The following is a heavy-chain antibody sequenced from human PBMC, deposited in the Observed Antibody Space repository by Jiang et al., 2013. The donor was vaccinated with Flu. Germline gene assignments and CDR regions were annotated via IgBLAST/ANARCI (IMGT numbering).Heavy chain of an antibody. D-gene: IGHD3-22*01. Sequence: GAEVKKPGSSVKVSCKASGGTFSSYAISWVRQAPGQGLEWMGRIIPILGIANYAQKFQGRVTITADKSTSTAYMELSSLRSEDTAVYYCAREYYYDSSGYATGGAFDIWGQGTMVTVSS. V-gene: IGHV1-69*04. CDR3: AREYYYDSSGYATGGAFDI. CDR1: GGTFSSYA. CDR2: IIPILGIA. J-gene: IGHJ3*02.